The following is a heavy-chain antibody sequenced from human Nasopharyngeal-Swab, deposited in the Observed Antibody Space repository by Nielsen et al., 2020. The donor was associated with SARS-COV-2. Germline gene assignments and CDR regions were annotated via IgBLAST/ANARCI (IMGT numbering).Heavy chain of an antibody. CDR3: ASPIYGDYSWFDP. Sequence: SETLSLTCTVSGGSISSSSYYWGWIRQPPGKGLEWIGSIYYSGSTYYNPSLKSRVTISVDTSKNQFSLKLSSVTAADTAAYYCASPIYGDYSWFDPWGQGTLVTVSS. V-gene: IGHV4-39*01. D-gene: IGHD4-17*01. CDR1: GGSISSSSYY. J-gene: IGHJ5*02. CDR2: IYYSGST.